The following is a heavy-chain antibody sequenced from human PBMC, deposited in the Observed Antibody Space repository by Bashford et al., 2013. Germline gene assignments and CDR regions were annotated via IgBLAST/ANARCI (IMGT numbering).Heavy chain of an antibody. CDR1: GGTFSSYA. Sequence: SVKVSCKASGGTFSSYAISWVRQAPGQGLEWMGGIIPIFGTANYAQKFQGRVTMTTDTSTSTAYMELRSLRSDDTAVYYCARKRYDSSGYYLFDYWGQGTLVTVSS. J-gene: IGHJ4*02. CDR3: ARKRYDSSGYYLFDY. D-gene: IGHD3-22*01. V-gene: IGHV1-69*05. CDR2: IIPIFGTA.